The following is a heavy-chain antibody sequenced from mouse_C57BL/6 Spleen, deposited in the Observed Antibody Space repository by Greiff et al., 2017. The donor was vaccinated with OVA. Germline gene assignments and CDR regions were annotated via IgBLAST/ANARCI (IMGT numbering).Heavy chain of an antibody. CDR2: ISGGGGNT. V-gene: IGHV5-9*01. D-gene: IGHD2-4*01. J-gene: IGHJ1*03. CDR3: ARQGLYYDYERWYFDV. CDR1: GFTFSSYT. Sequence: VQVVESGGGLVKPGGSLKLSCAASGFTFSSYTMSWVRQTPEKRLEWVATISGGGGNTYYPDSVKGRFTISSDNAKNTLYLHMSSLRSENTALYYCARQGLYYDYERWYFDVWGTGTTVTVSS.